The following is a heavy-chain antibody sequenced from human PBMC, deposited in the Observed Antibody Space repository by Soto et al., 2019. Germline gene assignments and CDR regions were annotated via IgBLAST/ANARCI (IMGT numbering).Heavy chain of an antibody. D-gene: IGHD5-18*01. Sequence: EVQLVESGGGLVQPGGSLRLSCAASGFTFRTHWLSWVRQVPGKGLEWVANINLDGSEKNYVDSVKGRFTISRDNARNSLYLLMSSLRAEDTALYYCARDGSTSWYSYDYHGMDVWGQGTTVSVSS. CDR2: INLDGSEK. CDR3: ARDGSTSWYSYDYHGMDV. CDR1: GFTFRTHW. V-gene: IGHV3-7*05. J-gene: IGHJ6*02.